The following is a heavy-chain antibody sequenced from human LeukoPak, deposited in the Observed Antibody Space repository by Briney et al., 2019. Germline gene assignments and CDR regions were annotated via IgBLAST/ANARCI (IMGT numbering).Heavy chain of an antibody. V-gene: IGHV4-59*08. CDR3: ARRYGSGRSDWFDP. CDR1: GGSISSYY. D-gene: IGHD3-10*01. CDR2: IYNSGST. Sequence: SETLSLTCTVSGGSISSYYWSWIRQPPGKGLEWIGYIYNSGSTNYNPSLKSRVTISGDTSKNQFSLKLSPVTAADTAVYYCARRYGSGRSDWFDPWGQGTLVTVSS. J-gene: IGHJ5*02.